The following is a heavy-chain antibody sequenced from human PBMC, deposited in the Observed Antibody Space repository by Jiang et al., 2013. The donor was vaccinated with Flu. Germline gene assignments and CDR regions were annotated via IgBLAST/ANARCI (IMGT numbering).Heavy chain of an antibody. D-gene: IGHD3-10*01. V-gene: IGHV1-8*01. J-gene: IGHJ5*02. CDR1: GYTFTSYD. CDR3: ARGELLWFGEGNGWFDP. Sequence: SGAEVKKPGASVKVSCKASGYTFTSYDINWVRQATGQGLEWMGWMNPNSGNTGYAQKFQGRVTMTRNTSISTAYMELSSLRSEDTAVYYCARGELLWFGEGNGWFDPWGQGTLVTVSS. CDR2: MNPNSGNT.